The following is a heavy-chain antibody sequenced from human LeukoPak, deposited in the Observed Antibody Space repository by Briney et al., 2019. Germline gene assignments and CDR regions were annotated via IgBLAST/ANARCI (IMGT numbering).Heavy chain of an antibody. CDR1: GFTFSNAW. CDR3: ARDLSVGAKPDLGFDY. J-gene: IGHJ4*02. D-gene: IGHD1-26*01. Sequence: AGGSLRLSCAASGFTFSNAWMSWVRQAPGKGLEWVSSISSSSSYIYYADSMKGRFTLSRDNSKNSLYLQMNSLRAEDTAIYYCARDLSVGAKPDLGFDYWGQGTLVTVSS. V-gene: IGHV3-21*01. CDR2: ISSSSSYI.